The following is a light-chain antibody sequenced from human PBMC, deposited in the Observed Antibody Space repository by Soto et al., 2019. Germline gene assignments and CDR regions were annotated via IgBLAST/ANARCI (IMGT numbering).Light chain of an antibody. J-gene: IGLJ2*01. Sequence: QSVLTQPPSVSGAPGQRVTISCTGSSSNIGAGYDVHWYQQLPGTAPKLLIYGNSNRPSGVPDRFSGSKSGTSASLAITGLQAEDEADYYCQSYDSSLSGPDFGGGTKVTVL. CDR2: GNS. CDR3: QSYDSSLSGPD. CDR1: SSNIGAGYD. V-gene: IGLV1-40*01.